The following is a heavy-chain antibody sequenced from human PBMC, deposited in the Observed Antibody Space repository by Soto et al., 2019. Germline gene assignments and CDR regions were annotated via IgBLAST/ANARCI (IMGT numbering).Heavy chain of an antibody. D-gene: IGHD3-22*01. CDR1: GLTFSSYG. CDR3: ARAGGTYYDSSVSWSDP. J-gene: IGHJ5*02. V-gene: IGHV3-33*01. Sequence: GGSLRLSCAASGLTFSSYGMHWVRQAPGKGLEWVAVIWYDGSNKYYADSVKGRFTISRDNSKNTLYLQMNSLRAEDTAVYYCARAGGTYYDSSVSWSDPWGQGTLVTVSS. CDR2: IWYDGSNK.